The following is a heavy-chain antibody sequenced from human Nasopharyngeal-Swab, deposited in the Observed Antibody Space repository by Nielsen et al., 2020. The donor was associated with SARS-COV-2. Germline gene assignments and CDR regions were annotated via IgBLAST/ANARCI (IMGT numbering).Heavy chain of an antibody. J-gene: IGHJ5*02. V-gene: IGHV1-46*01. Sequence: ASVKVSCKASGYTFTLSSLPLLPPDHPQGLEWMGIINPGGGSARYSQNFQGRATMTRDTSTSTVYMELSSLRSEDTAVYYCARGGDPREVVAATDCFDPWGQGTLVTVSS. D-gene: IGHD2-15*01. CDR1: GYTFTLSS. CDR3: ARGGDPREVVAATDCFDP. CDR2: INPGGGSA.